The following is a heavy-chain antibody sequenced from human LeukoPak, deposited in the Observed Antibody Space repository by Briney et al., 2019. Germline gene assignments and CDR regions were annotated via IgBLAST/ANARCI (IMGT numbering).Heavy chain of an antibody. Sequence: PGGSLRLSCVASGFTFSTFAMNWVRQAPGKGLEWVSTISETGRSTYYADSVKGQFTISRDNSKNTLYLQMNSLRAEDTAVYYCARDKENGGSYFDYWGQGTLVTVSS. J-gene: IGHJ4*02. CDR2: ISETGRST. CDR1: GFTFSTFA. V-gene: IGHV3-23*01. D-gene: IGHD1-26*01. CDR3: ARDKENGGSYFDY.